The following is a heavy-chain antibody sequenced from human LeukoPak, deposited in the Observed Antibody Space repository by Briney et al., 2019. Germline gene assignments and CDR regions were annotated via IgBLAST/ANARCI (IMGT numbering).Heavy chain of an antibody. J-gene: IGHJ4*02. CDR3: ARGPRYDYVWESYRYEPIDFDY. D-gene: IGHD3-16*02. Sequence: SETLSLTCAVSGGSISSSSSICWTWVRQPPGEGLEWIGEIYHNGATNYNPSLKSRVTMLLDKSKNQFFLKLNSVTAADTAVYYCARGPRYDYVWESYRYEPIDFDYWGQGTLVTVSP. CDR2: IYHNGAT. V-gene: IGHV4-4*02. CDR1: GGSISSSSSIC.